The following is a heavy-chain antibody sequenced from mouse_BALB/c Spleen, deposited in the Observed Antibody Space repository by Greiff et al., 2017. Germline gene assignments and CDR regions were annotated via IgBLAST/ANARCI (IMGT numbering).Heavy chain of an antibody. D-gene: IGHD2-4*01. J-gene: IGHJ4*01. CDR2: IWGDGST. Sequence: VQLKESGPGLVAPSQSLSITCTVSGFSLTGYGVNWVRQPPGKGLEWLGMIWGDGSTDYNSALKSRLSISKDNSKSQVFLKMNSLQTDDTARYYGARRGYYDYGYAMDYWGQGTSVTVSS. V-gene: IGHV2-6-7*01. CDR3: ARRGYYDYGYAMDY. CDR1: GFSLTGYG.